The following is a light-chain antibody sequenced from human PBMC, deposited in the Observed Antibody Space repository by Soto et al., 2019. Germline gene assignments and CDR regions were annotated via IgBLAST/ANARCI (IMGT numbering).Light chain of an antibody. CDR3: LQRSNWPLT. Sequence: EIVLTQSPATLSLSPGERATLSCRASQSVSSYFAWYQQKPGQAPRLLIYDASNMATGIPARFSGSGSGTDFTLTISSLESEDFAVYYCLQRSNWPLTFGGGTKVEIK. CDR2: DAS. J-gene: IGKJ4*01. CDR1: QSVSSY. V-gene: IGKV3-11*01.